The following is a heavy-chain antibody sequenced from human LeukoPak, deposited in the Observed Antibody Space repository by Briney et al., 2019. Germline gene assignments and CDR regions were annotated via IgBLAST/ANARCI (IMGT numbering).Heavy chain of an antibody. CDR2: IWYDGSNK. V-gene: IGHV3-33*01. CDR1: GFTFSTYA. D-gene: IGHD5-18*01. CDR3: ARVDGAMGSLDY. Sequence: PGGSLRLSCAASGFTFSTYAMHWVGQAPGKGLEGVAVIWYDGSNKNYVDSVKGRFTISRDNAKNTLYLQMNSLRAEDTAVYYCARVDGAMGSLDYWGQGMLVTVSS. J-gene: IGHJ4*02.